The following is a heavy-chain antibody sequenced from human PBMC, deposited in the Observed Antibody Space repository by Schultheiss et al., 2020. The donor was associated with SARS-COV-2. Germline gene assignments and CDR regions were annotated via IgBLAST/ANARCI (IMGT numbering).Heavy chain of an antibody. V-gene: IGHV4-34*01. D-gene: IGHD6-19*01. CDR2: INHSGST. J-gene: IGHJ6*02. Sequence: SETLSLTCAVYGGSFSGYYWSWIRQPPGKGLEWIGEINHSGSTNYNPSLKSRVTISVDTSKNQFSLQLNSVTPEDTAVYYCARYTSMVAGTLYYYYGMDVWGQGTTVTVSS. CDR1: GGSFSGYY. CDR3: ARYTSMVAGTLYYYYGMDV.